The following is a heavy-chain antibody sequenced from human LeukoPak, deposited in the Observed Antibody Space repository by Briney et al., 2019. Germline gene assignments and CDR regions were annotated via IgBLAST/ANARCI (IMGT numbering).Heavy chain of an antibody. CDR1: GFTFDDYA. CDR3: AKADYYDSSGSIFDI. CDR2: ISWNSGSI. Sequence: PGRSLRLSCAASGFTFDDYAMHWARQARGKGRECVIGISWNSGSIGYADSVKGRFTISRDNAKNSLYLQMNSLRAEDMALYYCAKADYYDSSGSIFDIWGQGTMVTVSS. D-gene: IGHD3-22*01. J-gene: IGHJ3*02. V-gene: IGHV3-9*03.